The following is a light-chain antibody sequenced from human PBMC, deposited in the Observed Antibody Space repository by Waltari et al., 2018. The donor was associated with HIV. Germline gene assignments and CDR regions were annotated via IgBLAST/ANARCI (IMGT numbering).Light chain of an antibody. J-gene: IGKJ4*01. V-gene: IGKV3-20*01. CDR3: QHYGSSILT. CDR1: QTIDNDY. Sequence: EIVLTQSPGTLSLSPGERATLFCKASQTIDNDYLAWYRQKPGLPPRLLIYGASNRATDIADRISGSGSGTDFTLTIDRLEPEDFAVYYCQHYGSSILTFAGGTTVEIK. CDR2: GAS.